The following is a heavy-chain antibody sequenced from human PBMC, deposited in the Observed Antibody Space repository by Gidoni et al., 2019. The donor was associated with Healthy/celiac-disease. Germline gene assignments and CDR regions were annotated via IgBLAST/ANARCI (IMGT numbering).Heavy chain of an antibody. CDR2: ISYDGSNK. D-gene: IGHD3-10*01. V-gene: IGHV3-30-3*01. Sequence: QVQLVESGGGVVQPGRSLRLSCSASGFTFSSYAMHWVRQAPGKGLGGVAVISYDGSNKYYADSVKGRFTISRDNSKNTLYLQMNSLRAEDTAVYYCARDIGDFRWFGEGYGMDVWGQGTTVTVSS. J-gene: IGHJ6*02. CDR1: GFTFSSYA. CDR3: ARDIGDFRWFGEGYGMDV.